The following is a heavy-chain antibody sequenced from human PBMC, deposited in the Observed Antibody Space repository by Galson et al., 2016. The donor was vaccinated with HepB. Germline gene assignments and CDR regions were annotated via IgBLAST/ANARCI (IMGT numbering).Heavy chain of an antibody. D-gene: IGHD3-10*01. V-gene: IGHV3-48*03. J-gene: IGHJ6*02. CDR2: ISSSGTTI. CDR3: ARVLFGSGSYWCLDV. Sequence: SLRLSCAASGFTFSRYEMNWVRQAPGKGLEWVSYISSSGTTIHYADSVKGRFTISRDNAKNSLYLQMNSLRAEDTAVCFCARVLFGSGSYWCLDVWGQGTTVTVSS. CDR1: GFTFSRYE.